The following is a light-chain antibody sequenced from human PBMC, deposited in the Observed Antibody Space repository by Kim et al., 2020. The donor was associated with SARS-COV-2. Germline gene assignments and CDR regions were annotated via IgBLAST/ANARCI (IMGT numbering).Light chain of an antibody. CDR2: AAS. CDR1: EIFSGSY. J-gene: IGKJ2*01. Sequence: EIELTQSPSTLSSSPGDRATLSCRANEIFSGSYFAWYQQQRGQAPRLLNDAASIRITGTPDRFSGGGSATDSTPTISRVEPEDVAVYYCQQHVKSYTFGQGTKLEI. CDR3: QQHVKSYT. V-gene: IGKV3-20*01.